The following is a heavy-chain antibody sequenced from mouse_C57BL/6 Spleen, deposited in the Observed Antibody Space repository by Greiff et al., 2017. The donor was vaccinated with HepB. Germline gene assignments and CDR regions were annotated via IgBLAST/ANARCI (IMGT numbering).Heavy chain of an antibody. J-gene: IGHJ2*01. Sequence: EVKLVESGGDLVKPGGSLKLSCAASGFTFSSYGMSWVRQTPDKRLEWVATISSGGSYTYYTASVKGRFTISRDNAKNTLYLQMSSLKSEDTAMDYCARHEHLDYWGQGTTLTVSS. CDR1: GFTFSSYG. V-gene: IGHV5-6*01. CDR3: ARHEHLDY. CDR2: ISSGGSYT.